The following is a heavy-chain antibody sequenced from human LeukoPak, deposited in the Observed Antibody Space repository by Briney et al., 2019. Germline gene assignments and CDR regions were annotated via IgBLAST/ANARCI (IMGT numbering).Heavy chain of an antibody. CDR3: TGDILTGYYVPKFDY. D-gene: IGHD3-9*01. Sequence: GGSVSLSCAASGFTLSSNYMSWVRQPRGKGLEGVSVIYSDGCTYYSDSVKGRWTISRDNSKNTRYLQTNSLRAEGTAVYYCTGDILTGYYVPKFDYWGQGNLVTVSS. CDR2: IYSDGCT. J-gene: IGHJ4*02. V-gene: IGHV3-66*01. CDR1: GFTLSSNY.